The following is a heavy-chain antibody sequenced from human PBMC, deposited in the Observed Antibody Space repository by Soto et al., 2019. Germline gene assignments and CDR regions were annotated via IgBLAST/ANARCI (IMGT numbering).Heavy chain of an antibody. Sequence: PSETLSLTCNFSGGSISKFYWAWIRKTAGNGLEWMGRVYATGTTDYNPSLRSRVAMSVDISKKTFSLRLRSVTGADSGVYYCVRDGSKSLRDWFDPWGQGILVTVSS. CDR1: GGSISKFY. CDR3: VRDGSKSLRDWFDP. V-gene: IGHV4-4*07. J-gene: IGHJ5*02. CDR2: VYATGTT.